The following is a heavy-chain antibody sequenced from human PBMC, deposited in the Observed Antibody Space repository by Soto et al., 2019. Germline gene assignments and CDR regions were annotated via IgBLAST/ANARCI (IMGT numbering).Heavy chain of an antibody. J-gene: IGHJ4*02. CDR1: GASLRSGGYS. V-gene: IGHV4-30-2*01. Sequence: QLQLQESGSRLVKPSQTLSLTCAVSGASLRSGGYSWSWVRQPPGKGRESIGYSYLSGNTYLNPSLKSRVSISLDDSKNHFSLRVNSVTAADPAVYYCASRTDNGLAFWGQGTLVIVSS. D-gene: IGHD4-17*01. CDR2: SYLSGNT. CDR3: ASRTDNGLAF.